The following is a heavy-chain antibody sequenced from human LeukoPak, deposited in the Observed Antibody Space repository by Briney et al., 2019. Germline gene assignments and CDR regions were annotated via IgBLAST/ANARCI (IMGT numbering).Heavy chain of an antibody. V-gene: IGHV1-69*05. Sequence: SVKVSCKASGGTFSSYAISWVRQAPGPGLEWMGGIIPIFGTANYAQKFQGRVTITTDESTSTAYMELSSLRSEDTAVYYCARGKPAAGPLVGSAFDIWGQGTMVTVSS. CDR1: GGTFSSYA. CDR2: IIPIFGTA. D-gene: IGHD6-13*01. CDR3: ARGKPAAGPLVGSAFDI. J-gene: IGHJ3*02.